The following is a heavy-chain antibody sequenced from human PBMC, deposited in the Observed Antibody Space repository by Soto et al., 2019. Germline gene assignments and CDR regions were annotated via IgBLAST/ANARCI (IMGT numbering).Heavy chain of an antibody. D-gene: IGHD1-26*01. V-gene: IGHV3-30*18. CDR1: GFTFSSYG. J-gene: IGHJ5*01. CDR2: ISYDGSNK. CDR3: AKWDDS. Sequence: QVQLVESGGGVVQPGRSLRLSCAASGFTFSSYGMHWVRQAPGKGLEWVAVISYDGSNKYYADSVKGRFTISRDNSKNTLYLQINSLRAEDTVVYYCAKWDDSWGQGTLVTVSS.